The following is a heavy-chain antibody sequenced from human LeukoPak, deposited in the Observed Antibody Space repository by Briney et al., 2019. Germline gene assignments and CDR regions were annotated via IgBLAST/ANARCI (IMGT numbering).Heavy chain of an antibody. CDR2: IKQDGSEK. CDR3: ARVIGLRNAANDY. J-gene: IGHJ4*02. CDR1: GFTFSSYW. Sequence: VGSLRHSCAASGFTFSSYWMSWVREAPGKGLEWVANIKQDGSEKYYVDSVKGRFTISRDNAKNSLYLQMNSLRAEDTAVYYCARVIGLRNAANDYWGQGTLVTVSS. V-gene: IGHV3-7*01. D-gene: IGHD4/OR15-4a*01.